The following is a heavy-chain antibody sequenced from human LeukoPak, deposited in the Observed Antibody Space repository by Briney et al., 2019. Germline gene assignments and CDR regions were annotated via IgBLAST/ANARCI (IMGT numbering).Heavy chain of an antibody. Sequence: GASVKVSCKASGYTFTSYGISWVRQAPGQGLEWMGWISAYNGNTNYAQKLQDRVTMTTDISTSTAYMELRSLRSDDTAVYYCARDLESFTYYGGNLNYFDYWGQGTLVTVSS. D-gene: IGHD4-23*01. CDR1: GYTFTSYG. CDR2: ISAYNGNT. J-gene: IGHJ4*02. V-gene: IGHV1-18*01. CDR3: ARDLESFTYYGGNLNYFDY.